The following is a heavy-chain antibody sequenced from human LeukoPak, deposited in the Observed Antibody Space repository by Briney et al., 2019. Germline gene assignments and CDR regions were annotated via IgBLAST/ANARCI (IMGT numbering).Heavy chain of an antibody. Sequence: PSGTLSLTCAVSGGSISSSNWWSWVRPPPGKGLGWIGEIYHSGSTNYNPSLTRPVAISVDNSKNQFSLKLSSVTAADPAVYYCARDGAGAVADAFDIWGQGTMVTVSS. V-gene: IGHV4-4*02. CDR1: GGSISSSNW. D-gene: IGHD3-3*01. CDR3: ARDGAGAVADAFDI. CDR2: IYHSGST. J-gene: IGHJ3*02.